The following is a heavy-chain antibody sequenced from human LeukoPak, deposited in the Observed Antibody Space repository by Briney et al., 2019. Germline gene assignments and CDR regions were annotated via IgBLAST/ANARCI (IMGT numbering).Heavy chain of an antibody. V-gene: IGHV4-34*01. D-gene: IGHD6-13*01. Sequence: SETLSLTCAVYGGSFSGYYWSWIRQPPGKGLEWIGEINHSGSTNYNPSLKSRVTISVDTSKNQFSLKLSSVTAADTAVYYCARMLGSSWQDSWGQGTLVTVSS. CDR2: INHSGST. CDR1: GGSFSGYY. J-gene: IGHJ4*02. CDR3: ARMLGSSWQDS.